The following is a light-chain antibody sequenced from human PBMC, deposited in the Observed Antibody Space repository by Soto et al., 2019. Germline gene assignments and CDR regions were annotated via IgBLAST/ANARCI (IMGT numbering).Light chain of an antibody. CDR3: SSSTSSDTLV. J-gene: IGLJ2*01. V-gene: IGLV2-14*01. CDR2: EVS. Sequence: QSVLTQPASVSGSPGQSITISCTGTSSDIGGDKYVSWYQQHPGKAPKLMIYEVSHRPSGVSNRFSGSKFGNTASLTISGLQAEDEADYYCSSSTSSDTLVFGGGTKLTVL. CDR1: SSDIGGDKY.